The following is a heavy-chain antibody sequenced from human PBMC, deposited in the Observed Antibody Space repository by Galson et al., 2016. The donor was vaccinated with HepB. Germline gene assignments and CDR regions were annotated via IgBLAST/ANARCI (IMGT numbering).Heavy chain of an antibody. CDR1: GFTLSSYA. D-gene: IGHD5-12*01. CDR3: AKWAGYRSKWFSE. J-gene: IGHJ4*02. V-gene: IGHV3-23*01. CDR2: XXRXXAAK. Sequence: SLRLSCAASGFTLSSYAMSWVRQAPGKGXXXVSXXXRXXAAKXXXDSVKCRLTISRDNSENTVYXQMNSLRAEDTAVYYCAKWAGYRSKWFSEWGQGTLVTVSS.